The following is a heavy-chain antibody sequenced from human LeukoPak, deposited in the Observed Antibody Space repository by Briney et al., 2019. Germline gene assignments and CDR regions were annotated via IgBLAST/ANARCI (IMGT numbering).Heavy chain of an antibody. CDR1: GFTVSSSY. D-gene: IGHD2-15*01. CDR3: AREVVSIPSYFES. J-gene: IGHJ4*02. V-gene: IGHV3-53*01. CDR2: FYRGETT. Sequence: PGGSLRLSCAASGFTVSSSYMYWVRQAPGKGLEWVSFFYRGETTYYAESVRGRFTISRDISKNTLYLLMNSLIPEDTAVYYCAREVVSIPSYFESWGQGTRATVSS.